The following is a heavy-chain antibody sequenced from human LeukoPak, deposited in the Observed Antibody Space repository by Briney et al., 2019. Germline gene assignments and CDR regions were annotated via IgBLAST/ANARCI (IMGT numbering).Heavy chain of an antibody. J-gene: IGHJ4*02. D-gene: IGHD3-10*01. CDR1: GASISSYY. Sequence: PSETLSLTCTVSGASISSYYWSWIRQPAGKGLEWIGRFYTGGTTNYNPSLKSRVTMSVDTSKNQLSLKLSSVTAADTAVYYCARDRAARGLKGYYLDYWGQGTLATVSS. CDR3: ARDRAARGLKGYYLDY. V-gene: IGHV4-4*07. CDR2: FYTGGTT.